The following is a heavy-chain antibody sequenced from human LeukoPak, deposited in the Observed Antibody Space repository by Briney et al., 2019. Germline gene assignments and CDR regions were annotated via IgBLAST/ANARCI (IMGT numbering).Heavy chain of an antibody. D-gene: IGHD3-22*01. V-gene: IGHV3-30*02. CDR1: GFTFSSYG. CDR3: AKPYYYDSSGYYFDY. Sequence: GGSLRLSCAASGFTFSSYGMHWVRQAPGKGLEWVAFIRYDGSNKYYADSVKGRFTISRDNSKNTLYLQMNSLRAEDTAVYYCAKPYYYDSSGYYFDYWGQGTLVTVSS. J-gene: IGHJ4*02. CDR2: IRYDGSNK.